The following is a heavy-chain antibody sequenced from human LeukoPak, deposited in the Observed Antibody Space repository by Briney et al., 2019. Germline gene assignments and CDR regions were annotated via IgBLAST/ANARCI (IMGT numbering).Heavy chain of an antibody. CDR1: GGSISSYY. D-gene: IGHD3-3*01. CDR2: IYTSGST. CDR3: AREPDDYYYYMDV. V-gene: IGHV4-4*07. J-gene: IGHJ6*03. Sequence: PSETLSLTCTVSGGSISSYYWSWIRQPAGKGLEWIVRIYTSGSTNYNPSLKSRVTISVDKSKNQFSLKLSSVTAADTAVYYCAREPDDYYYYMDVWGKGTTVTVSS.